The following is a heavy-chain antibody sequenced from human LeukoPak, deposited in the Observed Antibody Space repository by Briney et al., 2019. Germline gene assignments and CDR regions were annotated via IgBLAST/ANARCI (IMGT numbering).Heavy chain of an antibody. D-gene: IGHD1-7*01. J-gene: IGHJ4*02. CDR3: TRTGSTGGY. CDR1: GGSVSGGNYY. Sequence: SETLSLTCTVSGGSVSGGNYYCSWIRQSPGKGLEWIGYIHYSGSTVYSPSLKSRVTMSIDTSKNQFSLNLSSATAADTAVYYCTRTGSTGGYWGQGTLVTVSS. V-gene: IGHV4-61*01. CDR2: IHYSGST.